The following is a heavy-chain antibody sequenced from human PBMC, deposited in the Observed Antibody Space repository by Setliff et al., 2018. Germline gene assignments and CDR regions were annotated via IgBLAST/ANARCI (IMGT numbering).Heavy chain of an antibody. CDR2: ISPYSGET. V-gene: IGHV1-18*01. CDR3: TRSRAPRVVLAADFDL. J-gene: IGHJ4*02. Sequence: ASVKVSCKTSGFSFSTFGFGWVRQASGQGLEWMGWISPYSGETNYAQKFQDRLSVTADTSSKTTYMELRSLTSDDTAVYFCTRSRAPRVVLAADFDLWGQGTLVTVSS. CDR1: GFSFSTFG. D-gene: IGHD2-15*01.